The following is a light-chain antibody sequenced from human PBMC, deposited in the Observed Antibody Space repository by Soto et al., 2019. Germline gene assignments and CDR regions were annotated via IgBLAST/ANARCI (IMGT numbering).Light chain of an antibody. CDR3: QQTNSFPLT. CDR2: AAS. CDR1: QDVSSW. Sequence: DLQMTQSPSSVSASVGDRVTITCRASQDVSSWLAWYQQKPGKAPKLLIHAASSLQSGVPSRFSGSGFGTDFTLTITSLQPEDFATYYCQQTNSFPLTFGGGTKVEIK. J-gene: IGKJ4*01. V-gene: IGKV1-12*01.